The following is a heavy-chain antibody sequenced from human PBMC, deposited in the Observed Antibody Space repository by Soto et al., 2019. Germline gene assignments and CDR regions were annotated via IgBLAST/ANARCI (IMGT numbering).Heavy chain of an antibody. J-gene: IGHJ6*02. CDR3: ASAIVVVPAPSTPYYGMDV. V-gene: IGHV4-30-4*01. D-gene: IGHD2-2*01. CDR2: IYYSGST. Sequence: QVQLQESGPGLVKPSQTLSLTCTVSGGSISSGDYYWSWIRQPPGKGLEWIGYIYYSGSTYYNPSLKSRVTISVDTSKNQFSLKLSSVTAADTAVYYCASAIVVVPAPSTPYYGMDVWGQGATVTVSS. CDR1: GGSISSGDYY.